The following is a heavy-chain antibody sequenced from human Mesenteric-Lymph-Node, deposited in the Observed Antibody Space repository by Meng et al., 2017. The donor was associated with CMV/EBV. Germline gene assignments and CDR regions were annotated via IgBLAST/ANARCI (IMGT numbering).Heavy chain of an antibody. Sequence: SCKASGYTFTSYAMHWVRQAPGQRLEWMGWINAGNGNTKYSQKFQGRVTITRDTSASTAYMELSSLRSEDTAVYYCARGGGSYYEDYWGQGTLVTVSS. D-gene: IGHD3-10*01. J-gene: IGHJ4*02. CDR1: GYTFTSYA. CDR3: ARGGGSYYEDY. CDR2: INAGNGNT. V-gene: IGHV1-3*01.